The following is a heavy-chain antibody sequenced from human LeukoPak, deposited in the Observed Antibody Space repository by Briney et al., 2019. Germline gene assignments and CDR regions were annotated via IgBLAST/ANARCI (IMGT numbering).Heavy chain of an antibody. Sequence: GGSLRLSCATSGFTFSSNWMSWVRHVPGRGLDWVANIKPDGSAEYYAASVKGRFTVSRDNAKNSLYLQMNSLRVENTAVYYCARANNSSWHNWGQGTLVTVSS. V-gene: IGHV3-7*01. CDR2: IKPDGSAE. J-gene: IGHJ4*02. CDR3: ARANNSSWHN. D-gene: IGHD6-13*01. CDR1: GFTFSSNW.